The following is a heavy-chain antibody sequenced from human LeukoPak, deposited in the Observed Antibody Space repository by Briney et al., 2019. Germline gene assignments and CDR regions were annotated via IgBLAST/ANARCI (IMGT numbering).Heavy chain of an antibody. V-gene: IGHV3-23*01. CDR1: GFTFSSYA. J-gene: IGHJ4*02. CDR2: ISGSGGST. Sequence: GGSLRLSCAASGFTFSSYAMSWVRQAPGKGLEWVSAISGSGGSTYYADSVKGRFTISRDNSKNTLYLQMNSLRAEDTAVYSCVLGGGYCTSTSCYSARGFDFWGQGTLVTVSS. CDR3: VLGGGYCTSTSCYSARGFDF. D-gene: IGHD2-2*01.